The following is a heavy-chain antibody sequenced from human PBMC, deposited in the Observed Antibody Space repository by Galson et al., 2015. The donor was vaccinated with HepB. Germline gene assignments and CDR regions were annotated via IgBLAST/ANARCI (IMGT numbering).Heavy chain of an antibody. CDR1: GFTFSSYA. V-gene: IGHV3-23*01. Sequence: SLRLSCAASGFTFSSYAMSWVRQAPGKGLEWVSIITGSGGSTFYADSVKGRFTISRDNSKNTVYLQMNSLRAEDTAVYYCAKGDVSSGYYLVTFDYWGQGTFVTVSS. CDR2: ITGSGGST. D-gene: IGHD3-22*01. CDR3: AKGDVSSGYYLVTFDY. J-gene: IGHJ4*02.